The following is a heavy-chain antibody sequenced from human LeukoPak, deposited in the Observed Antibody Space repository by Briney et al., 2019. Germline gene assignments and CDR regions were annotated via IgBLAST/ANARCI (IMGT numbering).Heavy chain of an antibody. D-gene: IGHD2-2*01. CDR2: INPNSGGT. Sequence: GASVKVSCKASGYTFTGYYMHWVRQAPGHGLEWMGRINPNSGGTNYAQKFQGRVTMTRDTSISTAYMELSRLRSDDTAVYYCARDPPRSVVVPAANDYWGQGTLVTVSS. V-gene: IGHV1-2*06. J-gene: IGHJ4*02. CDR1: GYTFTGYY. CDR3: ARDPPRSVVVPAANDY.